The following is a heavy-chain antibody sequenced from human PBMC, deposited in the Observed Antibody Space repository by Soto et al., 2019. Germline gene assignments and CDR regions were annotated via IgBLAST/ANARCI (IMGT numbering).Heavy chain of an antibody. Sequence: QLQLQESGPGLVKPSETLSLTCTVSGGSISSSSYYWGWIRQPPGKGLEWIGSIYYSGSTYYNPSLKSRVTLSVDTSKNQFSLKLSSVTAADAAVYYCARQLPSMQNYMARLRPGTFDYWGQGTLVTVSS. J-gene: IGHJ4*02. CDR3: ARQLPSMQNYMARLRPGTFDY. CDR1: GGSISSSSYY. V-gene: IGHV4-39*01. D-gene: IGHD2-2*01. CDR2: IYYSGST.